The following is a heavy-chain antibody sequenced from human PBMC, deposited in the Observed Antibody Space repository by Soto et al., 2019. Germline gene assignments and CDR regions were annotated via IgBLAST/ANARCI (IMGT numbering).Heavy chain of an antibody. V-gene: IGHV4-31*03. CDR2: IYYSGST. Sequence: QVQLQESGPGLVKPSQTLSLTCTVSGGSISSGGYYWSWIRQHPGKGLEWSGHIYYSGSTYYNPSLKRRVTSSVASSKDQCSLKLSSVTAADTAVYYWSRAFTDSIGPTLGMGVWGQGTTVTFSS. J-gene: IGHJ6*02. CDR1: GGSISSGGYY. CDR3: SRAFTDSIGPTLGMGV. D-gene: IGHD6-19*01.